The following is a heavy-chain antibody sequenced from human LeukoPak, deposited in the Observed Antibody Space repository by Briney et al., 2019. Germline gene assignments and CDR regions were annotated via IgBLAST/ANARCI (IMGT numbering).Heavy chain of an antibody. V-gene: IGHV3-49*04. CDR1: GFTFGDYA. D-gene: IGHD2-2*01. CDR3: TRYQLLADSYYYYMDV. J-gene: IGHJ6*03. CDR2: IRSKAYGGTT. Sequence: GGSLRLSCTASGFTFGDYAMSWVRQAPGKGLEWVGFIRSKAYGGTTEYAASVKGRFTISRDDSKSIAYLQMNSLKTEDTAVYYCTRYQLLADSYYYYMDVWGKGTTVTVSS.